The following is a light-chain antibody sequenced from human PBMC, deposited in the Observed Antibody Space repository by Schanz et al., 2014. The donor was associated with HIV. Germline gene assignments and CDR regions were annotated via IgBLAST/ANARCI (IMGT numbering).Light chain of an antibody. CDR1: SSDVGADNS. J-gene: IGLJ1*01. CDR3: NSYSHSNTYV. CDR2: DVT. Sequence: QSALTQPASVSGSPGQSITISCTGTSSDVGADNSVSWYQQHPGRAPRLLVYDVTYRPSGVSNRFSGSKSGNTASLTISGLQPEDEADYYCNSYSHSNTYVFGSGTKLNVL. V-gene: IGLV2-14*03.